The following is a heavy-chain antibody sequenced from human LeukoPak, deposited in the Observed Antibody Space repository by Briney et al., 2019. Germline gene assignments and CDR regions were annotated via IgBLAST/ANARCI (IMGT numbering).Heavy chain of an antibody. V-gene: IGHV3-30*01. J-gene: IGHJ4*02. Sequence: GRSLSLSCAASGFTFSTYAMPWLRQAPGKGLEWVAVISYDDRHKYYADSVKVRFTISRDISRNTLFLQMDSLRPEDTAVYYFARGAIPYGYSGYDYLDYWGPGTLVTVSS. D-gene: IGHD5-12*01. CDR1: GFTFSTYA. CDR3: ARGAIPYGYSGYDYLDY. CDR2: ISYDDRHK.